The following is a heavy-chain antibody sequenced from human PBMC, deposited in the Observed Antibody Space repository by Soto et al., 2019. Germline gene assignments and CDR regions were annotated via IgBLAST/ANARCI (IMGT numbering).Heavy chain of an antibody. CDR1: GFSFSAFA. D-gene: IGHD2-8*02. J-gene: IGHJ5*02. CDR3: AKCAVLMTTSVVWCNWFDP. CDR2: IRGTAT. V-gene: IGHV3-23*01. Sequence: EVQLLESGGTLVQPGESLRLSCEVSGFSFSAFAMNWVRQAPGEGLECVSSIRGTATSYADSVKGRFTISRDNSKNTVYLQMNTLISEDTAVYSCAKCAVLMTTSVVWCNWFDPWGQGTLVIVSS.